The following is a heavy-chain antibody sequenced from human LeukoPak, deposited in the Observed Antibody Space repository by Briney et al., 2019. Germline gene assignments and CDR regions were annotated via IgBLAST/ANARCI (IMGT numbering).Heavy chain of an antibody. J-gene: IGHJ4*02. D-gene: IGHD3-22*01. CDR3: ARAGDSSGYSFDY. V-gene: IGHV3-53*01. CDR1: GFTVSSNY. CDR2: IYSSGST. Sequence: PGGSLRLSCAASGFTVSSNYMSWVRQAPGKGLEWVSVIYSSGSTYYADSVKGRFTIPRDNSKNTLYLQMNSLRAEDTAVYYCARAGDSSGYSFDYWGQGTLVTVSS.